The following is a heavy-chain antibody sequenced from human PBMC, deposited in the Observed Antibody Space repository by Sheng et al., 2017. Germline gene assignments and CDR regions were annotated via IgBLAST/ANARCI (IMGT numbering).Heavy chain of an antibody. CDR3: AKERDWGRGFDY. D-gene: IGHD7-27*01. V-gene: IGHV3-23*04. J-gene: IGHJ4*02. CDR2: VSRNSAGT. CDR1: GFTFNVFA. Sequence: EVQLVESGGGLVQPGGSLRLSCATSGFTFNVFAMNWVRHAPGKGLEWVSTVSRNSAGTYYADSVKGRFTISRDDSKNTLYMQMNSLTAEDTALYYCAKERDWGRGFDYWGQGALVTV.